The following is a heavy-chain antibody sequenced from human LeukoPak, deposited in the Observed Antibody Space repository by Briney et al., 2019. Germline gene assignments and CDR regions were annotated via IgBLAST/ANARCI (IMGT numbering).Heavy chain of an antibody. D-gene: IGHD3-3*01. Sequence: GGSLRLSCAASGFTFSSYAMHWVRQAPGKGLEWVAVISYDGSNKYYADSVKGRFTISRDNSKNTLYLQMNSLRAEDTAVYYCARDRTIFGVVITPLDYWGQGTLVTVSS. CDR2: ISYDGSNK. CDR1: GFTFSSYA. J-gene: IGHJ4*02. V-gene: IGHV3-30-3*01. CDR3: ARDRTIFGVVITPLDY.